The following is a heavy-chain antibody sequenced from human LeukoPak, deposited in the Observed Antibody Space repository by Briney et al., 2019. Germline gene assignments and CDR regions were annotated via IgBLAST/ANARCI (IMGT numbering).Heavy chain of an antibody. CDR3: ARDFGETYDSGGFWVY. CDR2: ISSSSSYI. CDR1: GFTFSSYS. V-gene: IGHV3-21*01. J-gene: IGHJ4*02. D-gene: IGHD3-22*01. Sequence: PGGSLRLSCAASGFTFSSYSMNWVRQAPGKGLEWVSSISSSSSYIYYADSVKGRFTISRDNAKNSLYLQMNSLRAEDTAVYYCARDFGETYDSGGFWVYWGQGTLVTVSS.